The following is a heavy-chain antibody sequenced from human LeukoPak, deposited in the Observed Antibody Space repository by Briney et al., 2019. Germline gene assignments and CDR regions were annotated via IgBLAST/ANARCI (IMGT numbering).Heavy chain of an antibody. Sequence: SETLSLTCTVSGGSISSYYWSWIRQPPGKGLEWVGYIYYSGSTNYYPSLKSRVTISVDTSKTQFSLKLSSVTAADTAVYYCARVGDILTGEDYWGQGTLVTVSS. CDR1: GGSISSYY. J-gene: IGHJ4*02. D-gene: IGHD3-9*01. V-gene: IGHV4-59*01. CDR2: IYYSGST. CDR3: ARVGDILTGEDY.